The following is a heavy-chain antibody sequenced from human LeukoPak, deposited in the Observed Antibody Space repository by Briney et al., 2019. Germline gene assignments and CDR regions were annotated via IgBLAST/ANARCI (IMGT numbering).Heavy chain of an antibody. D-gene: IGHD5-12*01. CDR3: ARVESGHFDY. Sequence: GGSLRLSCAASGFTFSSYAMSWVRQAPGKGLEWVSVIYSGGSTYYADSMKGRFTISRDNSKNTLYLQMNSLRAEDTAVYYCARVESGHFDYWGQGTLVTVSS. V-gene: IGHV3-53*01. CDR2: IYSGGST. J-gene: IGHJ4*02. CDR1: GFTFSSYA.